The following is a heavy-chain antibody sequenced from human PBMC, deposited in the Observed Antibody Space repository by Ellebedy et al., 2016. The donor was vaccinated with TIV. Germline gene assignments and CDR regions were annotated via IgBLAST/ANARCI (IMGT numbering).Heavy chain of an antibody. CDR2: IKQDGSEK. V-gene: IGHV3-7*03. CDR1: GFTFSSYW. Sequence: PGGSLRLSCAASGFTFSSYWMTWVRQAPGKGLEWVAHIKQDGSEKYYVDSVKGRFTISRYNAENSLYLQMNSLRAEDTAVYYCARRGLAAGGTLLYYWGQGTLVTVSS. J-gene: IGHJ4*02. D-gene: IGHD6-13*01. CDR3: ARRGLAAGGTLLYY.